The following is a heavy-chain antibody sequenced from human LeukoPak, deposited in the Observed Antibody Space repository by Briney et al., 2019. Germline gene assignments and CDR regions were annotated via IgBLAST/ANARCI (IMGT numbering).Heavy chain of an antibody. J-gene: IGHJ4*02. Sequence: GGSLRLSCAASGLSFSNFAMSWVRQGPARGPEWVSSMRGNGETFYADSVKGRFTLSSDSSTNTVYFHLNNLRVDDTAIYYCARASWVSTTDAVRWGQGTRVTVSS. CDR3: ARASWVSTTDAVR. V-gene: IGHV3-23*01. D-gene: IGHD1-14*01. CDR1: GLSFSNFA. CDR2: MRGNGET.